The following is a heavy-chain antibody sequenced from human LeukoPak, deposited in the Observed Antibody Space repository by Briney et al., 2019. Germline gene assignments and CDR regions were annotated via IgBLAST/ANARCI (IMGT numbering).Heavy chain of an antibody. CDR2: TSDDGRKK. Sequence: LSGRSLRLSCVASGFTFSNFAIHWVRQRPGKGLEWVAVTSDDGRKKYYADSVKGRFTISRDNSKKTLYLQMNSLRNDDTAIYYCARDRSYAVNQGGWLDPWGQGTLVSVSS. CDR1: GFTFSNFA. CDR3: ARDRSYAVNQGGWLDP. D-gene: IGHD2-2*01. V-gene: IGHV3-30*01. J-gene: IGHJ5*02.